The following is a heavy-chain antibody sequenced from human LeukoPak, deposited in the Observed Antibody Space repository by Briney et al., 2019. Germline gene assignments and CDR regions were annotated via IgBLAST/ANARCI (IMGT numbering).Heavy chain of an antibody. V-gene: IGHV1-2*02. D-gene: IGHD3-10*01. J-gene: IGHJ6*03. CDR2: INPNSGGT. CDR3: ARGPSITMVRGGRWYYYMDV. Sequence: ASVKVSCKASGYTFTGYYMHWVRQAPGQGLEWMGWINPNSGGTNYAQKFQGRVTMTRDTSISTAYMELSRLRSDDTAVYYCARGPSITMVRGGRWYYYMDVWGKGTTVTISS. CDR1: GYTFTGYY.